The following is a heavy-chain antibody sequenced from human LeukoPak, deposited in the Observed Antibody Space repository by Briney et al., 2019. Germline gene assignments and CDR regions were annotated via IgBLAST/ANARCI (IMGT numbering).Heavy chain of an antibody. V-gene: IGHV3-48*01. CDR1: GFTFGIYA. CDR2: ISSSSSTV. Sequence: GGSLRLSCAASGFTFGIYAMNWVRQAPGKGLEWVSYISSSSSTVYYADSVKGRFTISRDNAKNSLYLQMNSLRAEDTAVYYCARGVTSGYRNWFDPWGQGTLVTVSS. J-gene: IGHJ5*02. CDR3: ARGVTSGYRNWFDP. D-gene: IGHD3-16*01.